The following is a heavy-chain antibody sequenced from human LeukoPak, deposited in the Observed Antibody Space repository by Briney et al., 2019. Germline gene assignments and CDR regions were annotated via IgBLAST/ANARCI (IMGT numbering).Heavy chain of an antibody. CDR1: GFAFSSYG. CDR2: IWYDGSNK. J-gene: IGHJ4*02. Sequence: GGSLRLSCAASGFAFSSYGMHWVRQAPGKGLEWVAVIWYDGSNKYYADSVKGRFTISRDNSKNTLYLQMNSLRAEDTAVYYCARDNPYCSGGSCYSGVLSYWGQGTLVTVSS. V-gene: IGHV3-33*01. CDR3: ARDNPYCSGGSCYSGVLSY. D-gene: IGHD2-15*01.